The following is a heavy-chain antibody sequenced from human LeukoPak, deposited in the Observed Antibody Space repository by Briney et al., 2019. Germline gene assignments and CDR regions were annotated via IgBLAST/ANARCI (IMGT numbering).Heavy chain of an antibody. Sequence: ASVKVSCKASGYTFTSYDINWVRQATGQRLEWMGWMNPNSGNTGYAQKFQGRVTMTRNTSISTAYMELSSLRSEDTAVYYCARGYINARWLQPYWGQGTLVTVSS. D-gene: IGHD5-24*01. CDR1: GYTFTSYD. V-gene: IGHV1-8*01. CDR2: MNPNSGNT. J-gene: IGHJ4*02. CDR3: ARGYINARWLQPY.